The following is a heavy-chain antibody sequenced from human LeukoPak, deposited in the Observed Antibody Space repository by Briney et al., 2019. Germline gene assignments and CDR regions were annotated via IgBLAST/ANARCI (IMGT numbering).Heavy chain of an antibody. CDR2: IYSSGNI. CDR3: ARSGGSGWLDP. CDR1: GDSISSYF. J-gene: IGHJ5*02. D-gene: IGHD3-16*01. Sequence: SETLSLTCKVSGDSISSYFWGWIRQPAGKGLEWIGRIYSSGNIAYNPSFKSRVAMSVDTSKNQISLKLPSVTAADTAVYYCARSGGSGWLDPWGQGSLVTVSS. V-gene: IGHV4-4*07.